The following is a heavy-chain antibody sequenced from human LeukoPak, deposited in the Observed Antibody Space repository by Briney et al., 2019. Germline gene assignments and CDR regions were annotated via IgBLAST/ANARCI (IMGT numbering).Heavy chain of an antibody. CDR2: ISAYNGNA. J-gene: IGHJ6*02. CDR1: GYTFTSYG. Sequence: ASVKVSCKASGYTFTSYGISWVRQAPGQGLEWMGWISAYNGNANYAQKLQGRVTMTTDTSTSTAYMELRSLRSDDTAVYCCARDGYYDSSGYYFGYYGMDVWGQGTTVTASS. V-gene: IGHV1-18*01. CDR3: ARDGYYDSSGYYFGYYGMDV. D-gene: IGHD3-22*01.